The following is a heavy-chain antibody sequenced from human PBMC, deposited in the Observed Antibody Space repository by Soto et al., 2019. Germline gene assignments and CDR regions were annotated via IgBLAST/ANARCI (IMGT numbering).Heavy chain of an antibody. Sequence: QVQLVQSGAEVKKPGSSVKVSCKASGGTFSSYTISWVRQAPGQGLEWMGRIIPILGIANYAQKFQGRVTITADNSTSTAYMELSSLRSEDTAVYYCARGAAAVGFQHWGQGTLVTVSS. CDR1: GGTFSSYT. CDR3: ARGAAAVGFQH. CDR2: IIPILGIA. V-gene: IGHV1-69*02. D-gene: IGHD6-13*01. J-gene: IGHJ1*01.